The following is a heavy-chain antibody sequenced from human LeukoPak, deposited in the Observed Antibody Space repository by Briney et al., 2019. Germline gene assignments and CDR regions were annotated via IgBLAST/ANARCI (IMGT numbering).Heavy chain of an antibody. Sequence: GGSLRLSCAASGFTFSSYAMHWVRQAPGKGLEWVAVIWYDGSNKYYADSVKGRFTISRDNSKNTLYLQMNSLRAEDTAVYYCARVGFGELFDAFDIWGQGTMVTVSS. CDR2: IWYDGSNK. V-gene: IGHV3-33*08. CDR1: GFTFSSYA. D-gene: IGHD3-10*01. J-gene: IGHJ3*02. CDR3: ARVGFGELFDAFDI.